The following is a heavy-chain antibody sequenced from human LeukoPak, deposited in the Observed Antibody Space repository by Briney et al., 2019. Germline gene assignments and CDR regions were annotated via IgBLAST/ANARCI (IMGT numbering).Heavy chain of an antibody. CDR1: GYTFTSYD. V-gene: IGHV1-8*03. J-gene: IGHJ5*02. Sequence: ASVKVSCKASGYTFTSYDINWVRQATGQGLEWMGWMNPNSGNTGYAQKFQGRVTSTRNTSISTAYMELRSLRSDDTAVYYCARETMVRGVINWFDPWGQGTLVTVSS. CDR3: ARETMVRGVINWFDP. CDR2: MNPNSGNT. D-gene: IGHD3-10*01.